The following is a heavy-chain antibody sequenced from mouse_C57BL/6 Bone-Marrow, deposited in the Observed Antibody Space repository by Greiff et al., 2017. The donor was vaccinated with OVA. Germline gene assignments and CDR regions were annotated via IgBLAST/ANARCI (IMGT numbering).Heavy chain of an antibody. CDR1: GYTFTNYW. Sequence: QVQLQQSGAELVRPGTSVKMSCKASGYTFTNYWIGWAKQRPGHGLEWIGDIYPGGGYTNYNEKFKGKATLTADKSSSTAYMQFSSLTSEDSATYYCARKGWLPHYYAMDYWGQGTSVTVSS. V-gene: IGHV1-63*01. D-gene: IGHD2-3*01. J-gene: IGHJ4*01. CDR2: IYPGGGYT. CDR3: ARKGWLPHYYAMDY.